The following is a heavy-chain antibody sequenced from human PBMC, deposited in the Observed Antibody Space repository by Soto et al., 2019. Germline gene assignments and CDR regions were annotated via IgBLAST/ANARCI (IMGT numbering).Heavy chain of an antibody. J-gene: IGHJ6*02. D-gene: IGHD1-26*01. V-gene: IGHV1-69*13. CDR1: GGTFSSYA. CDR2: IIPIFGTA. Sequence: SVKVSCKASGGTFSSYAISWVRQAPGQGLEWMGGIIPIFGTANYAQKFQGRVTITADESTSTAHMELSSLRSEDTAVYYCARDPFMRAVGSSYYYYYYGMDVWGQGTTVTVSS. CDR3: ARDPFMRAVGSSYYYYYYGMDV.